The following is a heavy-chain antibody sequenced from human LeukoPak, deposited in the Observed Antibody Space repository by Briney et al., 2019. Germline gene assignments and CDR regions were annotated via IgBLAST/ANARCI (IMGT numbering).Heavy chain of an antibody. Sequence: SETLSLTCTVSGYSISTSYYWGWIRQPPGKGLEWIGSIYHSGNTYYNPSLKSRVTISVDTSKNQFSLKLNSVTAADTAVYYCARFDSGYKIFDYWGQGTLVTVSS. CDR1: GYSISTSYY. J-gene: IGHJ4*02. D-gene: IGHD5-12*01. CDR2: IYHSGNT. V-gene: IGHV4-38-2*02. CDR3: ARFDSGYKIFDY.